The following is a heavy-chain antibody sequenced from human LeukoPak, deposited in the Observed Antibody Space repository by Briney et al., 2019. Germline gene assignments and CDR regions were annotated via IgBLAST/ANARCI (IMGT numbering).Heavy chain of an antibody. V-gene: IGHV3-30*02. Sequence: GGSLRLSCAASGFTFSSYGMHWVRQAPGKGLEWVAFIRYDGSNKFYADSVKARFTVSRDNSENTVHLQMNSLRVEDTALYYCSKDLGPDYDILTVRGQGTLVTVSS. D-gene: IGHD3-9*01. CDR1: GFTFSSYG. J-gene: IGHJ4*02. CDR3: SKDLGPDYDILTV. CDR2: IRYDGSNK.